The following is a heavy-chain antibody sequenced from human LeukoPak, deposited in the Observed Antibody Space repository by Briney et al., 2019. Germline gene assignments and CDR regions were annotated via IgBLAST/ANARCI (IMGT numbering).Heavy chain of an antibody. Sequence: PSQTRSLTCAVSGGSISSGGYSGSWIRQPPGKGLEWIGYIYHSGSTYYNPSLKSRVTISVDRSKNQFSLKLSSVTAADTAVYYCARGGEYLPKNWFDPWGQGTLVTVSS. D-gene: IGHD3-10*01. J-gene: IGHJ5*02. CDR1: GGSISSGGYS. CDR2: IYHSGST. V-gene: IGHV4-30-2*01. CDR3: ARGGEYLPKNWFDP.